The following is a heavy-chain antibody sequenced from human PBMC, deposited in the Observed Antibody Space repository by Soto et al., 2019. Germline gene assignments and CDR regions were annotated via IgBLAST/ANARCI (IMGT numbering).Heavy chain of an antibody. J-gene: IGHJ4*02. Sequence: PGGSLRLSCAASGFTFSSYAMHWVRQAPGKGLEWAAVISYDGSNKYYADSVKGRFTISRDNSKNTLYLQMNSLRAEDTAVYYCARDVESRLWFGDLYRPPFDYWGQGTLVTVSS. CDR2: ISYDGSNK. CDR3: ARDVESRLWFGDLYRPPFDY. D-gene: IGHD3-10*01. CDR1: GFTFSSYA. V-gene: IGHV3-30-3*01.